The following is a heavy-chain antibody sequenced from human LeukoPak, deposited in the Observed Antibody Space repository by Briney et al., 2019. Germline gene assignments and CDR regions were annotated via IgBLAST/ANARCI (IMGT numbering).Heavy chain of an antibody. D-gene: IGHD3-22*01. Sequence: QPEGSLRLSCAASGFTFSSYAMHWVRQAPGKGLEWVAVISYDGSNKYYADSVKGRFTISRDNSKNTLYLQMNSLRAEDTAVYYCARDRLRDLDYWGQGTLVTVSS. CDR2: ISYDGSNK. V-gene: IGHV3-30*04. CDR3: ARDRLRDLDY. J-gene: IGHJ4*02. CDR1: GFTFSSYA.